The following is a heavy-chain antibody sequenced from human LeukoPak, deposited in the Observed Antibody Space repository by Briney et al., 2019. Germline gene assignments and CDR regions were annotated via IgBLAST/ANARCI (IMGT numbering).Heavy chain of an antibody. V-gene: IGHV3-21*01. CDR3: APFSAVTHYYFDY. Sequence: KSGGSLRLSCAASGFTFSSHSLMWVRQAPGKGLEWVSSTSPDSGYIYYADSVKGRFTISRDNAENSLFLQMNSLGAEDTAVYYCAPFSAVTHYYFDYWGQGTLVTVSS. J-gene: IGHJ4*02. CDR2: TSPDSGYI. CDR1: GFTFSSHS. D-gene: IGHD6-13*01.